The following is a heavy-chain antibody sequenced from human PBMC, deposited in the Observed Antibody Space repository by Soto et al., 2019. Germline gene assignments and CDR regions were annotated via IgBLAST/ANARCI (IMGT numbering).Heavy chain of an antibody. V-gene: IGHV4-34*01. CDR3: EGGRDTVVRGVMNWFDP. CDR2: IDQSGST. Sequence: QVQLQQWGAGLLKSSETLSLTCAVYGGSFSGYYWNWLRQPPGEGLEWIGKIDQSGSTNYNPSLRSRVPMSVDTSRRHFSLKLTSVTAMDTAVYYGEGGRDTVVRGVMNWFDPWVQGTLVAVSS. D-gene: IGHD3-10*01. J-gene: IGHJ5*02. CDR1: GGSFSGYY.